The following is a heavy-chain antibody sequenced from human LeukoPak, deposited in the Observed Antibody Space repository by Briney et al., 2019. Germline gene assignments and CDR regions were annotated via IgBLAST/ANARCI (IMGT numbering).Heavy chain of an antibody. Sequence: GGSPRLSCAASGFTFSSYSLNWVRQAPGKGLEWVSYISSSSATIYYADSVRGRFTISRDNAKNSLYLQMDSLRAEDTAMYYCARDLHWAFDYWGQGTLVTVSS. CDR3: ARDLHWAFDY. CDR1: GFTFSSYS. V-gene: IGHV3-48*01. D-gene: IGHD7-27*01. CDR2: ISSSSATI. J-gene: IGHJ4*02.